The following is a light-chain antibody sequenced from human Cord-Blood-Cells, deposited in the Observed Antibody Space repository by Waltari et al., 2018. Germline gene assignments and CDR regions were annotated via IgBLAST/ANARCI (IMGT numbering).Light chain of an antibody. J-gene: IGLJ3*02. V-gene: IGLV2-11*01. Sequence: QSALTQPRSVSGSPGQSVTISCTGTSSDAGGYNYVSWYQQHPGKAPKLMIYDVSKRPSGVPDRFSGSKSGNTASLTISGLQAEDGADYYCCSYAGSYTRVFGGGTKLTVL. CDR3: CSYAGSYTRV. CDR2: DVS. CDR1: SSDAGGYNY.